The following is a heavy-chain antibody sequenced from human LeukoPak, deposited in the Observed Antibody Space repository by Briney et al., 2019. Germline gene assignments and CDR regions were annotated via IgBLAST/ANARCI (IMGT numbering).Heavy chain of an antibody. Sequence: ASVKVSCKASGYTFTDYYMHWVQQAPGKGLEWMGRVDPEDGETIYAEKFQGRVTITADTSTDTAYMELSSLRSEDTAVYYCARDYYSGTDWGQGTLVTVSS. D-gene: IGHD1-26*01. J-gene: IGHJ4*02. CDR2: VDPEDGET. V-gene: IGHV1-69-2*01. CDR3: ARDYYSGTD. CDR1: GYTFTDYY.